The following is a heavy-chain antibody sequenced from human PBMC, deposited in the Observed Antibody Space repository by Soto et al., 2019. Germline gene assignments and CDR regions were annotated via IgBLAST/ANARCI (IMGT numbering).Heavy chain of an antibody. CDR1: GSTFTSYG. J-gene: IGHJ4*02. CDR3: ARDSPPNDY. Sequence: QFQLVQSGVEVKKPGASVKFSSKASGSTFTSYGISWWRQAPGQGLEWMGWIRVYNGNTNYAQKLQGRVTMTTDTSTSTAYMELRSLKSDDTAVYYCARDSPPNDYWGQGTLVTVSS. CDR2: IRVYNGNT. V-gene: IGHV1-18*01.